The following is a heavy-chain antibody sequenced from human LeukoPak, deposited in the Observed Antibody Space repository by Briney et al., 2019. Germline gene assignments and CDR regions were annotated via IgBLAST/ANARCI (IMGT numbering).Heavy chain of an antibody. CDR2: ISAYNGNT. D-gene: IGHD3-3*01. CDR3: ARDSARFLEWLFPPNFDY. Sequence: GASVKGSCKASGYTFTSYGISWVRQAPGQGLEWMGWISAYNGNTNYAQKLQGRVTMTTDTSTSTAYMELRSLRSDDTAVYYCARDSARFLEWLFPPNFDYWGQGTLVTVSS. V-gene: IGHV1-18*01. J-gene: IGHJ4*02. CDR1: GYTFTSYG.